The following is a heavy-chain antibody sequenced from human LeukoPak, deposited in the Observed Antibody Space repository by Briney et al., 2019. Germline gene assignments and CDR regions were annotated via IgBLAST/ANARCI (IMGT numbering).Heavy chain of an antibody. D-gene: IGHD6-19*01. J-gene: IGHJ4*02. CDR1: GFTFSSYT. CDR2: ISTSSSYI. Sequence: GGSLRLSCAASGFTFSSYTMNWVRQAPGKGLEWVSPISTSSSYIYYADSLKGRFTVSRDNARNSLYLQMDSLRADDTAVYYCARDRSEQWLVQGFDYWGQGTLVTVSS. CDR3: ARDRSEQWLVQGFDY. V-gene: IGHV3-21*01.